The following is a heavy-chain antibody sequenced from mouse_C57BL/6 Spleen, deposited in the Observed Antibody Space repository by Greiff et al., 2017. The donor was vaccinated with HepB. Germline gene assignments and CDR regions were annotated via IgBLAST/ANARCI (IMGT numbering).Heavy chain of an antibody. CDR1: GYTFTDYA. CDR2: ISTYYGDA. CDR3: AREGTVVARYFDV. D-gene: IGHD1-1*01. V-gene: IGHV1-67*01. J-gene: IGHJ1*03. Sequence: VKLLESGPELVRPGVSVKISCKGSGYTFTDYAMHWVTQSHAKSLEWIGVISTYYGDASYNQKFKDKATMTVDKSSSTAYMELARLTSEDSAVYYCAREGTVVARYFDVWGTGTTVTVAS.